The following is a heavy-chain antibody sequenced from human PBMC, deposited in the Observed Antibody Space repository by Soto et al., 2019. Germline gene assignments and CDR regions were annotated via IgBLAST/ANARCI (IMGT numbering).Heavy chain of an antibody. Sequence: QVQLVQSGAEVTKPGASVKVSCQASGYTFTGYYMHWVRQAPGKGLEWVAVISYDGSNKYYADSVKGRFTISRDNSKNTLYLQMNSLRAEDTAVYYCAKDSLWFGELFVFDYWGQGTLVTVSS. D-gene: IGHD3-10*01. CDR1: GYTFTGYY. J-gene: IGHJ4*02. CDR2: ISYDGSNK. CDR3: AKDSLWFGELFVFDY. V-gene: IGHV3-30*18.